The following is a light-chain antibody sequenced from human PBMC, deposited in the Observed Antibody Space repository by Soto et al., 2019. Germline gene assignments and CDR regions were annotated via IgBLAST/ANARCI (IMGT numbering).Light chain of an antibody. CDR2: CAS. CDR3: QQNYNTHPWA. CDR1: HGISEC. V-gene: IGKV1-39*01. J-gene: IGKJ1*01. Sequence: DIQITQSPTSLSASVGDTATLTCRTSHGISECLALYQQKPGEVATLLMFCASSLQSSVLSRLSGGGAGADFILPISSRLAEDYAAYYCQQNYNTHPWAFGQGTKVDIK.